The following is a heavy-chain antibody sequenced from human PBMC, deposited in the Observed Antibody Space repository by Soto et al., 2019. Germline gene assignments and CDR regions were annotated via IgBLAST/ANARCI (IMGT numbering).Heavy chain of an antibody. CDR2: IDHGGST. J-gene: IGHJ5*02. Sequence: PTETLSLTCALSGYSISSGYYWGWLRQPPGKGLEWIGSIDHGGSTYYNPSLNSRVTLSIDMTNNHVSLILNSVTAADTAVYYCARVGPWVPYYYDSSPYTFENWFDPWGQGTLVTVSS. V-gene: IGHV4-38-2*01. CDR1: GYSISSGYY. CDR3: ARVGPWVPYYYDSSPYTFENWFDP. D-gene: IGHD3-22*01.